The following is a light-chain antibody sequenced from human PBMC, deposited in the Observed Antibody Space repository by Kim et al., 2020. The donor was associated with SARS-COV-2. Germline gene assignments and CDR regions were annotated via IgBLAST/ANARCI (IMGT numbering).Light chain of an antibody. CDR1: QGISNS. J-gene: IGKJ1*01. CDR3: QKYNSAPRT. CDR2: AAS. Sequence: ASVGDRVTITCRASQGISNSLAWYQQKPGKVPKLLIYAASTLQSGVPSRFSGSGSGTDFTLTISSLQPEDVATYYCQKYNSAPRTFGQGTKVDIK. V-gene: IGKV1-27*01.